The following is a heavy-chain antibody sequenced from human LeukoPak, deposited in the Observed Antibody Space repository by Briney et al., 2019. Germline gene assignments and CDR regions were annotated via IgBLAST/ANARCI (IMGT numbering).Heavy chain of an antibody. J-gene: IGHJ6*02. CDR1: GYTFTSDD. V-gene: IGHV1-8*01. Sequence: ASVKVSCKASGYTFTSDDINCVRQATGQGLEWMGWKNPTSGRTGFAQSFQGRLTMTTDTSTSTAYMELSSLTSEDTAVYYCARGPVKTHGMDAWGQGTTVTVAS. CDR2: KNPTSGRT. CDR3: ARGPVKTHGMDA.